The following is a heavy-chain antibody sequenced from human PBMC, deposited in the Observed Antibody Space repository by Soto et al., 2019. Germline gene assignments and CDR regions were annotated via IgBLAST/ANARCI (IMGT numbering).Heavy chain of an antibody. D-gene: IGHD1-26*01. CDR2: IYYSGST. CDR3: ARDGAAYYYYGMDV. Sequence: PSETLSLTCTVSGGSISSGDYYWSWIRQPPGKGLEWIGYIYYSGSTYYNPSLKSRVTISVDTSKNQFSLKLSSVTAADTAVYYCARDGAAYYYYGMDVWGQGTTVTVSS. V-gene: IGHV4-30-4*01. CDR1: GGSISSGDYY. J-gene: IGHJ6*02.